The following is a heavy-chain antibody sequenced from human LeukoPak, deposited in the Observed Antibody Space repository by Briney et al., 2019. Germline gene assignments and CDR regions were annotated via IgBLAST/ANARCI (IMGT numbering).Heavy chain of an antibody. CDR2: ISGSGGST. Sequence: GGSLRLSCAASGFTFSSYAMSWVRQAPGKGLEWVSAISGSGGSTYYADSVKGRFTISRDNSKNTLYLQMNSLRAEDTAVYYCAREYDYCSGGSCYSLTDYWGQGTLVTVSS. CDR3: AREYDYCSGGSCYSLTDY. V-gene: IGHV3-23*01. D-gene: IGHD2-15*01. CDR1: GFTFSSYA. J-gene: IGHJ4*02.